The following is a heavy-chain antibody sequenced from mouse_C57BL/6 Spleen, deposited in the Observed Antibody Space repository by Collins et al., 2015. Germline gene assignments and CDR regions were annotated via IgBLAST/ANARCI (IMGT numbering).Heavy chain of an antibody. V-gene: IGHV1-26*01. CDR2: INPNNGGT. D-gene: IGHD1-1*01. Sequence: QSHGKSLEWIGDINPNNGGTSYNQKFKGKATLTVDKSSSTAYMELRSLTSEDSAVYYCAREGDYYGSSFDYWGQGTTLTVSS. CDR3: AREGDYYGSSFDY. J-gene: IGHJ2*01.